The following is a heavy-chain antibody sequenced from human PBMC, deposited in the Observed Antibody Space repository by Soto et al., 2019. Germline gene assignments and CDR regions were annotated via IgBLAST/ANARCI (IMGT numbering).Heavy chain of an antibody. CDR2: ISWNSGSI. J-gene: IGHJ4*02. V-gene: IGHV3-9*01. CDR1: GFTFDDYA. CDR3: AKVGCSSTSCYALDY. Sequence: EVQLVESGGGLVQPGRSLRLSCAASGFTFDDYAMHWVRQAPGKGLEWVSGISWNSGSIGYADSVKGRFTISRDNAKNSLYLQMNSLRAEYTAVYYCAKVGCSSTSCYALDYWGQGTLVTVSS. D-gene: IGHD2-2*01.